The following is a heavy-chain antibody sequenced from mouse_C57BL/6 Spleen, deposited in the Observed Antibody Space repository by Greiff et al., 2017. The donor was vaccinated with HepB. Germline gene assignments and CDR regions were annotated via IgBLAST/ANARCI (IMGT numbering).Heavy chain of an antibody. CDR1: GYTFTSYW. J-gene: IGHJ2*01. V-gene: IGHV1-69*01. Sequence: QVQLQQPGAELVMPGASVKLSCKASGYTFTSYWMHWVKQRPGQGLEWIGEIDPSDSYTNYNQKFKGKSTLTVDKSSSTAYMQLSSLTSEDSAVYYCARSRRRFDYWGQGTTLTVSS. CDR3: ARSRRRFDY. CDR2: IDPSDSYT.